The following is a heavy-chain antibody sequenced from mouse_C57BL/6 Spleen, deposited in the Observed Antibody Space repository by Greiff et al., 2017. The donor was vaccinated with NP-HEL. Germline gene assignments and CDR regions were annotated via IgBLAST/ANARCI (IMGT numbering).Heavy chain of an antibody. J-gene: IGHJ4*01. CDR2: INNDASST. V-gene: IGHV5-16*01. CDR3: ARETVSRAMDY. CDR1: GFTFSDYY. D-gene: IGHD1-1*01. Sequence: EVQLVESEGGLVQPGSSMKLSCTASGFTFSDYYMAWVRQVPEKGLEWVANINNDASSTYYQDSLKSSFIISRDNAKNILYLQMSSLKSEDTATYYCARETVSRAMDYWGQGTSVTVSS.